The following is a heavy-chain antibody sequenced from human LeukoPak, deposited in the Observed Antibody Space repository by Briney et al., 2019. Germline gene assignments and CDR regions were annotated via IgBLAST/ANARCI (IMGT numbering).Heavy chain of an antibody. Sequence: GGSLRLSCAASGFTFSSYWMHWVRQAPGKGLVWVSRINSDGSSTSHADSVKGRFTTSRDNAKNTLYLQMNSLRAEDTAIYYCAKDTSRTTFGVVQNWFDPWGQGTLVTVSS. CDR1: GFTFSSYW. V-gene: IGHV3-74*01. CDR2: INSDGSST. CDR3: AKDTSRTTFGVVQNWFDP. J-gene: IGHJ5*02. D-gene: IGHD3-3*01.